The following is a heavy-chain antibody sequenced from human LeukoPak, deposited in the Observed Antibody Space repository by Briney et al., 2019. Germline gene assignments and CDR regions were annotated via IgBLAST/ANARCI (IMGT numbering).Heavy chain of an antibody. V-gene: IGHV3-74*01. D-gene: IGHD1-26*01. CDR1: GFPFRTSW. Sequence: GGSLRLSCAASGFPFRTSWMHWVRQAPGKGLVWVSRIDDDGRTTTYADSVKGRFTVSRDNAKSTLFLDMKSLRAEDTAMYYCVRALGSALDYWGQGTLVTVSS. CDR3: VRALGSALDY. CDR2: IDDDGRTT. J-gene: IGHJ4*02.